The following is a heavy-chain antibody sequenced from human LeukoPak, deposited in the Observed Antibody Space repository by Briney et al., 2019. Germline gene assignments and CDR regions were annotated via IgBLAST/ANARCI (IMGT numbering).Heavy chain of an antibody. CDR3: ARVPPGYCSSTSCYYYMDV. D-gene: IGHD2-2*03. CDR2: ISSSGSTI. CDR1: GFTFSSYA. J-gene: IGHJ6*03. Sequence: GGSLRLSCAASGFTFSSYAMNWVRQAPGKGLEWVSYISSSGSTIYYADSVKGRFTISRDNAKNSLYLQMNSLRAEDTAVYYCARVPPGYCSSTSCYYYMDVWGKGTTVTISS. V-gene: IGHV3-48*03.